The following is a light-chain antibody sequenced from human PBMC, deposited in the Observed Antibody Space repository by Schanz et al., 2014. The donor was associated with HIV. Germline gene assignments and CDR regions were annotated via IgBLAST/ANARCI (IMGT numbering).Light chain of an antibody. Sequence: DIQMTQSPSSQSASVGDRVTITCRASQDIGNDLGWYQQKPGQAPKRLIYAASNLQSGVPSRFIGSGSGTEFTLTISSLQPDDFATYYCQQSSEYPLTFGGGTKVE. CDR1: QDIGND. CDR3: QQSSEYPLT. V-gene: IGKV1-17*01. CDR2: AAS. J-gene: IGKJ4*01.